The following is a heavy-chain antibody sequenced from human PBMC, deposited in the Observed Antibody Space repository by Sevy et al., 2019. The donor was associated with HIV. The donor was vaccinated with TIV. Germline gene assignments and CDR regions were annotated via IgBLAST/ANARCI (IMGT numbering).Heavy chain of an antibody. CDR1: GFTFIYHS. V-gene: IGHV1-3*01. CDR2: TNPVNNST. J-gene: IGHJ4*01. D-gene: IGHD3-3*02. Sequence: ASVKVSCKTSGFTFIYHSIHWVRQAPGQRLEWMGWTNPVNNSTRSSENLQGRVALTTDTSATTTYMEVSSLRSEDTAVYYCATGGGGTEHFNLWGHGTRVTVSS. CDR3: ATGGGGTEHFNL.